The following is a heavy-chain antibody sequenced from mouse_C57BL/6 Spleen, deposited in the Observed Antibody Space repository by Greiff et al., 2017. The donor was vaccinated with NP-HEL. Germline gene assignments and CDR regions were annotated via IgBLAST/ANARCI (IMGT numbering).Heavy chain of an antibody. CDR3: ARSNYDYPWFAY. CDR2: ICPGSGST. CDR1: GYTFTSYW. Sequence: QVQLKQPGAELVKPGASVKMSCKASGYTFTSYWITWVKQRPGQGLEWIGDICPGSGSTNYNEKFKSKATLTVDTSSSTAYMQLSSLTSEDYAVYCCARSNYDYPWFAYWGQGTLVTVSA. D-gene: IGHD2-4*01. V-gene: IGHV1-55*01. J-gene: IGHJ3*01.